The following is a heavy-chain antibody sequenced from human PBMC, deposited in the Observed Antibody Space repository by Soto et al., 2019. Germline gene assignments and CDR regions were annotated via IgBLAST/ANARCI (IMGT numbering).Heavy chain of an antibody. D-gene: IGHD3-9*01. CDR2: IKSKTDGGTT. CDR3: TTNQLGIDYDILTGYYIVAFDI. Sequence: GGSLRLSCAASGFTFSNAWMSWVRQAPGKGLEWVGRIKSKTDGGTTDYAEPVKGRFTISRDDSKNTLYLQMNSLKTDATAVYYCTTNQLGIDYDILTGYYIVAFDIWGQGTMVTVSS. J-gene: IGHJ3*02. V-gene: IGHV3-15*01. CDR1: GFTFSNAW.